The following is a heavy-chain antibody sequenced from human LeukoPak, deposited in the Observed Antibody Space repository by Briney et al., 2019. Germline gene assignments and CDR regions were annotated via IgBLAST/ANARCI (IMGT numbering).Heavy chain of an antibody. CDR3: ARVRALKYYDFWSGYQGGDIDY. J-gene: IGHJ4*02. D-gene: IGHD3-3*01. Sequence: SETLSLTCTVSGGSISSGGYYWSWIRQHPGKGLEWIGYIYYSGSTYYNPPLKSRVTISVDTSKNQFSLKLSSVTAADTAVYYCARVRALKYYDFWSGYQGGDIDYWGQGTLVTVSS. CDR1: GGSISSGGYY. V-gene: IGHV4-31*03. CDR2: IYYSGST.